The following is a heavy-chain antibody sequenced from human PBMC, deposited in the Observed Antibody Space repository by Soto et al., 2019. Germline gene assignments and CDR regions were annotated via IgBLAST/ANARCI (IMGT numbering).Heavy chain of an antibody. CDR3: ARGLSVTLFDN. J-gene: IGHJ4*02. D-gene: IGHD4-17*01. V-gene: IGHV4-31*03. CDR1: GGSISTGGYY. Sequence: QVQLQESGPGLVKPSQTLSLTCTVSGGSISTGGYYWTWIRQHPGKGLEWIGYIYYSGSTYYSPSRKSRVTISVDTSKNQFSLKLSSVTAADTAVYYCARGLSVTLFDNWGQGTLVTVSS. CDR2: IYYSGST.